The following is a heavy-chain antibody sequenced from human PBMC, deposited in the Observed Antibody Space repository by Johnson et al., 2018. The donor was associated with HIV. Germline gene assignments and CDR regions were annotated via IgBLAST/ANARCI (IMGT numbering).Heavy chain of an antibody. Sequence: QVQLVESGGGVVQPGRSLRLSCAASGFTFSSYAMHWVRQAPGKGLEWVAVISYDGSNKYYADSVRGRFTISRDNSKNTLYLQMDSLRVEDTAVYYCAGDSGGGWRSDAFDIWGQGTVVTVSS. D-gene: IGHD3-10*01. CDR2: ISYDGSNK. J-gene: IGHJ3*02. V-gene: IGHV3-30*04. CDR3: AGDSGGGWRSDAFDI. CDR1: GFTFSSYA.